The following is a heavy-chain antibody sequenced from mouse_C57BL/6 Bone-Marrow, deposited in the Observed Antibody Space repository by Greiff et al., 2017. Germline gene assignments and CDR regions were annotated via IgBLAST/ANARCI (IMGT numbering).Heavy chain of an antibody. CDR1: GYTFTSYW. J-gene: IGHJ1*03. V-gene: IGHV1-5*01. D-gene: IGHD1-1*01. CDR2: IYPGNSDT. Sequence: VQLQQSGTVLARPGASVKMSCKTSGYTFTSYWMHWVKQRPGQGLEWIGAIYPGNSDTSYNQKFKGKAKLTAVTSARTAYMELSSLTNEDSAVYYCTRGDGSSHWYFDVWGTGTTVTVSS. CDR3: TRGDGSSHWYFDV.